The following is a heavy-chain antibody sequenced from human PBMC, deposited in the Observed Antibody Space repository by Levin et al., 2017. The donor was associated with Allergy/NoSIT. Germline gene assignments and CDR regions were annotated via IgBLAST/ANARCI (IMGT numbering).Heavy chain of an antibody. CDR2: MNPNTGNT. CDR1: GYTFTSYE. J-gene: IGHJ4*02. CDR3: ARAPTYSTSWYYFDN. V-gene: IGHV1-8*01. D-gene: IGHD6-13*01. Sequence: GESLKISCKASGYTFTSYEINWVRQATGQGLEWMGWMNPNTGNTRLAQTFQGRVTMTSNTSITTAYMDLSSLRSEVTAVYYGARAPTYSTSWYYFDNWGQGTLVTVSS.